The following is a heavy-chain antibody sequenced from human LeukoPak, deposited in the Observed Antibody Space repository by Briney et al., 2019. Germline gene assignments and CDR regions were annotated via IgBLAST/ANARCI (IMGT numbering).Heavy chain of an antibody. J-gene: IGHJ4*02. V-gene: IGHV3-53*01. D-gene: IGHD3-10*01. Sequence: GRSLRLSCAASGFTFSSNYMSWVRQAPGKGLDWISVIYSGGTTYYADSVKGRFTVSRDISKNTLYLQMISLRADDTAVYYCAKTRGRYFDYWGQGTLVTVSS. CDR1: GFTFSSNY. CDR3: AKTRGRYFDY. CDR2: IYSGGTT.